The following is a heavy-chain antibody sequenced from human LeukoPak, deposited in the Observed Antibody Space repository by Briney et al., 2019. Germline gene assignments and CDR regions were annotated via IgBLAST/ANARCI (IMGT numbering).Heavy chain of an antibody. CDR1: RFTFSGYS. CDR3: ARAVTGYCSSASCYCMDV. J-gene: IGHJ6*03. Sequence: PGGSLRLSCAASRFTFSGYSMNWVRQAPGKGLEWVSYLSSSSSTMYYADSVKGRFTISRDNAKNSLYLQMNSLRAEDTAVYYCARAVTGYCSSASCYCMDVWGKGTTVTVSS. D-gene: IGHD2-2*03. CDR2: LSSSSSTM. V-gene: IGHV3-48*01.